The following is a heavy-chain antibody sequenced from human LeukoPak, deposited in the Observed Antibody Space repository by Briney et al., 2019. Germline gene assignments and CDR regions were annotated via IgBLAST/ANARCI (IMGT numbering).Heavy chain of an antibody. V-gene: IGHV3-30-3*01. J-gene: IGHJ3*02. CDR2: ISYDGSNK. Sequence: GGSLRLSCAASGFTFSSYAMHWVRQAPGKGLEWVAVISYDGSNKYYADSVKGRFTISRDNSKNTLYLQMNSLRAEDTAVYYCARDRAYYYDSSGYYRGAFDIWGQGTMVTVSS. CDR3: ARDRAYYYDSSGYYRGAFDI. CDR1: GFTFSSYA. D-gene: IGHD3-22*01.